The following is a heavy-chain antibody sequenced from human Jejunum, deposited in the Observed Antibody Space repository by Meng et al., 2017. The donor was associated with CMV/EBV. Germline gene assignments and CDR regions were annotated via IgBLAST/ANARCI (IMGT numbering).Heavy chain of an antibody. CDR2: VSGGGDNT. CDR1: GFSFRSYA. CDR3: ARSPAWELPFDF. J-gene: IGHJ4*02. Sequence: CVASGFSFRSYAMSWVRQAPGKGLEWVAAVSGGGDNTMYPDSVEGRFTISRDNSRNTLYLHFNSLRAEDTAAYFCARSPAWELPFDFWGQGTLVTVSS. V-gene: IGHV3-23*01. D-gene: IGHD1-26*01.